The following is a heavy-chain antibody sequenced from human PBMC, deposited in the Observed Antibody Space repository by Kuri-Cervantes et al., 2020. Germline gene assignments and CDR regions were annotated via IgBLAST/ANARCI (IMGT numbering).Heavy chain of an antibody. CDR2: ITSSGNTI. J-gene: IGHJ3*01. V-gene: IGHV3-48*01. CDR3: ARDNAGNMGDAFDV. Sequence: GESLKISCAASGFTFSSYSMNWVRQAPGKGLECVSSITSSGNTIYYADSVKGRFTISRDNAKNSLFLQMDSLRADDTAVYYCARDNAGNMGDAFDVWGQGTMVTVSS. CDR1: GFTFSSYS. D-gene: IGHD2/OR15-2a*01.